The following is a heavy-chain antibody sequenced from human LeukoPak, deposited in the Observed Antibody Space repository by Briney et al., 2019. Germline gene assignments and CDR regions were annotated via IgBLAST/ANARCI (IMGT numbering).Heavy chain of an antibody. V-gene: IGHV3-30-3*01. CDR2: ISYDGSNK. CDR3: ARDPNDFWSGYYIFDY. CDR1: GFTFSSYA. J-gene: IGHJ4*02. D-gene: IGHD3-3*01. Sequence: GGSLGLSCAASGFTFSSYAMHWVRQAPGKGLEWVAVISYDGSNKYYADSVKGRFTISRDNSKNTLYLQMNSLRAEDTAVYYCARDPNDFWSGYYIFDYWGQGTLVTVPS.